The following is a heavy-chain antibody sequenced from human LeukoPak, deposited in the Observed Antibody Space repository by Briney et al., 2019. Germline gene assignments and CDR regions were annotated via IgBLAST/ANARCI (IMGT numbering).Heavy chain of an antibody. CDR2: ISAYNGNT. CDR3: ARETGIAVAAHLNY. Sequence: GASVKVSCKASGYTFTSYGISWVRQAPGQGLEWMGWISAYNGNTNYAQKLQGRVTMTTDTSTSTAYMELRSLRSDDTAVYYCARETGIAVAAHLNYWGQGTLVTVSP. J-gene: IGHJ4*02. CDR1: GYTFTSYG. V-gene: IGHV1-18*01. D-gene: IGHD6-19*01.